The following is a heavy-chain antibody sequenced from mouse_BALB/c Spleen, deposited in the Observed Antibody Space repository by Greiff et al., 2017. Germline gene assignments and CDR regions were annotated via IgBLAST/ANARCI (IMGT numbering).Heavy chain of an antibody. J-gene: IGHJ4*01. V-gene: IGHV5-9-3*01. CDR3: ARGNYYAMDY. CDR2: ISSGGSYT. Sequence: EVQVVESGGGLVKPGGSLKLSCAASGFTFSSYAMSWVRQTPEKRLEWVATISSGGSYTYYPDSVKGRFTISRDNAKNTLYLQMSSLRSEDTAMYYCARGNYYAMDYWGQGTSVTVSS. CDR1: GFTFSSYA.